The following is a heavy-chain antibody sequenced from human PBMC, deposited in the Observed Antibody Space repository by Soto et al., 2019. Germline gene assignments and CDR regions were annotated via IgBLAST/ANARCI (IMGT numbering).Heavy chain of an antibody. CDR2: IGCNTESGKT. CDR1: GFTFSKAV. J-gene: IGHJ5*02. CDR3: TVSGGYSNSHHCFDP. Sequence: DVLLVESGGGLVEPGGSLRLSCAASGFTFSKAVLSWVRQAPGKGLEWVGQIGCNTESGKTKYPAPLRGRFTISRDDSKNTMYLQMNSLQIEDTAVYYCTVSGGYSNSHHCFDPWGQGTPVIVSS. D-gene: IGHD6-13*01. V-gene: IGHV3-15*04.